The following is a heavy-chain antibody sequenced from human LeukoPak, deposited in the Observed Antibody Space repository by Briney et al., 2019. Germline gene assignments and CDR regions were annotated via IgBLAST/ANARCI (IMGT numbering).Heavy chain of an antibody. CDR1: GGSISSYY. J-gene: IGHJ3*02. Sequence: SETLSLTCTVSGGSISSYYWSWIRQPPGKGLEWIAYIYYSGSTDYNPSLKSRVTISLDTSKNQFSLKLSSVTAADTAVYYCARHDPIVGAPDAFDIWGQGTMVTVSS. D-gene: IGHD1-26*01. CDR3: ARHDPIVGAPDAFDI. CDR2: IYYSGST. V-gene: IGHV4-59*08.